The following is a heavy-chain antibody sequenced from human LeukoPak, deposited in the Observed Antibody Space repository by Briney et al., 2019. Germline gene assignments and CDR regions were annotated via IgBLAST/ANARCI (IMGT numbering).Heavy chain of an antibody. J-gene: IGHJ4*02. Sequence: GGSLRLSCAASGFTFSSYSMNWVRQAPGKGLEWVSSISSSSSYIYYADSVKGRFTISRDNAKNSLYLQMNSLRAEDTAVYYCARDGDCSGGRCYSRFDYWGQGTLVTVSS. CDR1: GFTFSSYS. CDR3: ARDGDCSGGRCYSRFDY. V-gene: IGHV3-21*01. CDR2: ISSSSSYI. D-gene: IGHD2-15*01.